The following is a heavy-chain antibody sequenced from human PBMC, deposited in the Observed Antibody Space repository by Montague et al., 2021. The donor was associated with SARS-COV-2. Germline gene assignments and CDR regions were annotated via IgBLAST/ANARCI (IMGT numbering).Heavy chain of an antibody. V-gene: IGHV2-70*11. J-gene: IGHJ4*02. CDR1: GFSLSTSGMC. D-gene: IGHD1-26*01. CDR2: IDRDDDK. CDR3: ARMSAGATIAFDY. Sequence: PALGKPTQTLTLTCTFSGFSLSTSGMCVSWIRQPPGKALEWLARIDRDDDKYYSTSLKTRLTISKDTSKNQVVLTMTNMGPVDTATYYCARMSAGATIAFDYWGQGTLVTASS.